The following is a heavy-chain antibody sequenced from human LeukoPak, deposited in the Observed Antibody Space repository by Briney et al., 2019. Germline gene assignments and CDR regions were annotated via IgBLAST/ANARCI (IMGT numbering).Heavy chain of an antibody. CDR2: INPNGGGT. CDR1: GYIFTDYY. J-gene: IGHJ4*02. Sequence: ASVKVSCKASGYIFTDYYMHWVRQAPGQELGWMGRINPNGGGTNYAQKFQGRVTMTRDTSISTAYMELSRLTSDDTAVYYCASYPRYSSSPPFDYWGQGTMVTVSP. D-gene: IGHD6-19*01. CDR3: ASYPRYSSSPPFDY. V-gene: IGHV1/OR15-1*04.